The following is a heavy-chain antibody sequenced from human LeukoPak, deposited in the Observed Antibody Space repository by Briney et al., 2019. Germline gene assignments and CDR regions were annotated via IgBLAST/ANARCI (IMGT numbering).Heavy chain of an antibody. CDR3: VSTLRFLPYRRFDY. CDR1: GGSIISSNYY. V-gene: IGHV4-39*01. J-gene: IGHJ4*02. Sequence: SGTLSLTCSVSGGSIISSNYYWGWIRQPPGKGLEWIGSIYQSGSGSSYYNPSLKSRVTISGDTSKNQFSLRPSSVTAADTAVYYCVSTLRFLPYRRFDYWGQGTLVTVPS. D-gene: IGHD3-3*01. CDR2: IYQSGSGSS.